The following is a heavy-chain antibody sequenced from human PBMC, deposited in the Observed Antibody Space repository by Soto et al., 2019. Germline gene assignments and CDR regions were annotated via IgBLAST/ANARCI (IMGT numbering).Heavy chain of an antibody. CDR1: GGSISRYY. V-gene: IGHV4-59*01. D-gene: IGHD2-21*02. Sequence: SETLSLTCTVSGGSISRYYWSWIRQPPGKGLEWIGYMYNTGSTVYNPPFKSRVTISVDTSKNQFSLKLNSVTAADTAVYYCARDLWDYWGTACYPLHVRDQGPTVTVS. J-gene: IGHJ6*02. CDR3: ARDLWDYWGTACYPLHV. CDR2: MYNTGST.